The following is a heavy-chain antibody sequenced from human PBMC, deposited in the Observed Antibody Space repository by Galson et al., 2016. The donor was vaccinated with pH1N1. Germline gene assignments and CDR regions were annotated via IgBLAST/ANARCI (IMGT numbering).Heavy chain of an antibody. CDR1: GYSFTRYW. D-gene: IGHD3-22*01. V-gene: IGHV5-51*03. CDR2: IYPGDSDT. CDR3: ARYAVTYYYDSSGYPDWYFDL. Sequence: QSGAEVKKPGGSLKISCKGSGYSFTRYWIGWVRQMPGKGLEWMGIIYPGDSDTRYSQSFQGQVTISADKSTSTAYLQWSSLKASDTAIYYCARYAVTYYYDSSGYPDWYFDLWGRGTLVTVSS. J-gene: IGHJ2*01.